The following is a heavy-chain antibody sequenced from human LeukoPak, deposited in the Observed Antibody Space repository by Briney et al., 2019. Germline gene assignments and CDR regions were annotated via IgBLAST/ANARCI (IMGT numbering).Heavy chain of an antibody. D-gene: IGHD2-15*01. CDR3: ATISSPLDY. CDR1: GFTFSTEA. CDR2: IKKDGSER. J-gene: IGHJ4*02. V-gene: IGHV3-7*01. Sequence: GGSLRLSCAVSGFTFSTEAMTWVRQAPGKGLEWVANIKKDGSERYYVDFVKGRFTISRDNAKNSVYLQMNSLRVEDTAMYYCATISSPLDYWGQGTLVTVSS.